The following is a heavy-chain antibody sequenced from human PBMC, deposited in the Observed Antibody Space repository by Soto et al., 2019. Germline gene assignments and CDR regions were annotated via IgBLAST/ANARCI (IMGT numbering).Heavy chain of an antibody. D-gene: IGHD3-22*01. CDR2: IFSNDEK. J-gene: IGHJ6*02. V-gene: IGHV2-26*01. CDR1: GFSLSNARMG. Sequence: QVTLKESGPVLVKPTETLTLTCTVSGFSLSNARMGVSWIRQPPGKALEWLAHIFSNDEKSYSTSLKSRLTIAKDTSKSQVVLTMTNMDPVDTATYYCALVVITTYYYYGMDVWGQGTTVTVSS. CDR3: ALVVITTYYYYGMDV.